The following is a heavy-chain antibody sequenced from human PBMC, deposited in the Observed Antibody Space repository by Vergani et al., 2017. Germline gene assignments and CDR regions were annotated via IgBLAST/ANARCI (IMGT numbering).Heavy chain of an antibody. J-gene: IGHJ4*02. CDR1: GFNFGEYG. CDR3: AVEIYDYGGSRDFDY. Sequence: EVQLVESGGDLVQPGRSLRLSCQTSGFNFGEYGVSWVRQAPGKGLEWIGFIRSKTYGATTEYAASVRGRFTISRDDSKGIAYLQMSSLKKEDTAVYRCAVEIYDYGGSRDFDYGGQGTRVVVSS. CDR2: IRSKTYGATT. D-gene: IGHD4-23*01. V-gene: IGHV3-49*04.